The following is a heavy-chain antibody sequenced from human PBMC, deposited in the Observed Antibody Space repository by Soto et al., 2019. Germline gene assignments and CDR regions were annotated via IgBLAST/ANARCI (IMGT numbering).Heavy chain of an antibody. V-gene: IGHV1-3*01. CDR2: INAGNGNT. CDR3: ARAVAVVADFDS. Sequence: EASVKVSCKASGCTFTGYAMHWVRQAPGQRLEWMGWINAGNGNTKYSQKFQGRVTITRDTSASTAYMELSSLRSEDTAVYYCARAVAVVADFDSWGKGTLVIVYS. CDR1: GCTFTGYA. J-gene: IGHJ4*02. D-gene: IGHD3-22*01.